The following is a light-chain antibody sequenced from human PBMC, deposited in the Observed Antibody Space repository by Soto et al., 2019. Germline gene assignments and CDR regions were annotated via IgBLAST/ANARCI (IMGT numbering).Light chain of an antibody. J-gene: IGLJ1*01. CDR2: DVS. CDR1: SSDVGDYNY. V-gene: IGLV2-14*01. CDR3: SSYTTNSPYV. Sequence: QSVLTQPASVSGSPGQSITISCTGTSSDVGDYNYVSWYQQHPGKAPKLMIYDVSNRPSGVSSRFSGSKSGNTASLTISGLQAEDEADYYCSSYTTNSPYVFGTGTKVTVL.